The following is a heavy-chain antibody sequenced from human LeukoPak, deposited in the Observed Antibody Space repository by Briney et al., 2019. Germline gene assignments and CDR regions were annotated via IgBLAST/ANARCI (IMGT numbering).Heavy chain of an antibody. CDR2: INGDGSIR. J-gene: IGHJ3*02. Sequence: GGSLRLSCAASGFTFRNSWVDWVRQAPGKGLEWVAIINGDGSIRNYVDSVRGRFTISRDNAKNSIYLQMSSLTDEDTAVYYCARDPANGAFDIWGQGTMVTVSS. CDR1: GFTFRNSW. CDR3: ARDPANGAFDI. V-gene: IGHV3-7*03. D-gene: IGHD1-1*01.